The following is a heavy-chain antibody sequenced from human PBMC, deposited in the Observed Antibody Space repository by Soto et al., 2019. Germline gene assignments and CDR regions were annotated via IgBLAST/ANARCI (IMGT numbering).Heavy chain of an antibody. J-gene: IGHJ4*02. D-gene: IGHD3-22*01. CDR3: ARGPSDSNGYYGCFDY. CDR2: IYSGGST. CDR1: GFTVSSNY. V-gene: IGHV3-53*01. Sequence: GGSLRLSCAASGFTVSSNYMSWVRQAPGKGLEWVSVIYSGGSTYYADSVKGRFTISRDNSKNTLYLQMNSLRAEDTAVYYCARGPSDSNGYYGCFDYGGQGTLVTVSS.